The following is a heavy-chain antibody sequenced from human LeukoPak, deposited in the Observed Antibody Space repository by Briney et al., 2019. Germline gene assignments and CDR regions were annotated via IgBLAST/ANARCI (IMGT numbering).Heavy chain of an antibody. J-gene: IGHJ4*02. V-gene: IGHV3-23*01. CDR3: AKDRGKASPGRYYFDF. D-gene: IGHD3-16*01. CDR2: INTGGSTT. CDR1: GFTFINYA. Sequence: GGSLRLSCAASGFTFINYAMSWVRQAPGKGLEWVSGINTGGSTTYYSDSVKGRFTISRDNSKNTLYLQMNSLRVEDTAVYYCAKDRGKASPGRYYFDFWGQGTLVTVSS.